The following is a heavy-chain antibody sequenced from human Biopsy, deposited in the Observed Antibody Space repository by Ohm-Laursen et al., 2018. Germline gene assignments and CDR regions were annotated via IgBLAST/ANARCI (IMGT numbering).Heavy chain of an antibody. V-gene: IGHV1-46*01. J-gene: IGHJ4*02. CDR2: INLGGNST. CDR1: GYTFTTYY. Sequence: ATVKISCKASGYTFTTYYIHWVRQAPGQGLEWMGIINLGGNSTAYTQNFQGRVTMTWDTSTTTVYMELSSLRSEDTAVYYCVLASFDYWGQGTLVTVSS. CDR3: VLASFDY.